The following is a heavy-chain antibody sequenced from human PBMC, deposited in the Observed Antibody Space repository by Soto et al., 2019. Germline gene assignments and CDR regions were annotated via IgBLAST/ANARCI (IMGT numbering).Heavy chain of an antibody. Sequence: EVQLLESGGGLAQPGGSLRLSCAASGFTFSDYEINWVRQAPGKGLEWVSYISSSGNTMYYADSVKGRFTISRDNSKKSLYLQMNSLRADDTAVYYCAREGGTSSRNYLYYYGMDVWGRGTTVTVS. CDR3: AREGGTSSRNYLYYYGMDV. CDR2: ISSSGNTM. J-gene: IGHJ6*02. D-gene: IGHD6-6*01. CDR1: GFTFSDYE. V-gene: IGHV3-48*03.